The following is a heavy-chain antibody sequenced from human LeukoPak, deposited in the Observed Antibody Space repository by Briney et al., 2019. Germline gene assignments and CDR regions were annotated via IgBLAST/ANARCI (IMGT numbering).Heavy chain of an antibody. J-gene: IGHJ4*02. V-gene: IGHV4-34*01. CDR3: ARPRLRYFDPPPTY. Sequence: SETLSLTCAVYGGSFSGYYWSWIRQPPGKGLEWIGEINHSGSTNYNPSLKSRVTISVDTSKNQFSLKLSSVTAADTAVYYCARPRLRYFDPPPTYWGQGTLVTVSS. D-gene: IGHD3-9*01. CDR2: INHSGST. CDR1: GGSFSGYY.